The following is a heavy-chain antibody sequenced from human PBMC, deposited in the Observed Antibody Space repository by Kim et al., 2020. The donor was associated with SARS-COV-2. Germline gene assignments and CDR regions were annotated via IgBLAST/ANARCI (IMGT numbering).Heavy chain of an antibody. CDR3: AKDSFGSGSYYKGGVDY. D-gene: IGHD3-10*01. Sequence: GGSLRLSCAASGFTFSSYAMSWVRQAPGKGLEWVSAISGSGGSTYYADSVKGRFTISRDNSKNTLSLQMNSLRAEDTAVYYCAKDSFGSGSYYKGGVDYWGQGTLVTVSS. V-gene: IGHV3-23*01. CDR2: ISGSGGST. CDR1: GFTFSSYA. J-gene: IGHJ4*02.